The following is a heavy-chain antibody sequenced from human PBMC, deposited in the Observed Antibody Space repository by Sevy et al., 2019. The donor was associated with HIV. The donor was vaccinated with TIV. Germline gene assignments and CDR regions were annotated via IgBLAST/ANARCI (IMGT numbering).Heavy chain of an antibody. J-gene: IGHJ6*03. V-gene: IGHV3-33*01. CDR1: GFTFSSYG. CDR2: IWYDGSNK. CDR3: ARELLIFQYMDV. Sequence: GGSLRLSCAASGFTFSSYGMHWVRQAPGKGLEWVAVIWYDGSNKYYADSVKGRFTISRDNSKNTLYLQMNSLRAEDTAVYYCARELLIFQYMDVWGKGTTVTVSS. D-gene: IGHD1-26*01.